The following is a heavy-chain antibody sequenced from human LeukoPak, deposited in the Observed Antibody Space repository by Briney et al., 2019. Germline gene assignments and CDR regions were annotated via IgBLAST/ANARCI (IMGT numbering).Heavy chain of an antibody. CDR2: ISSSSSYI. V-gene: IGHV3-21*01. Sequence: GESLKISCAASGFTFSSYSMNWVRQAPGKGLEWVSSISSSSSYIYYADSVKGRFTISRDNAKNSLYLQMNSLRAEDTAVYYCAREVSGQWLETFDYWGQGTLVTVSS. D-gene: IGHD6-19*01. CDR1: GFTFSSYS. J-gene: IGHJ4*02. CDR3: AREVSGQWLETFDY.